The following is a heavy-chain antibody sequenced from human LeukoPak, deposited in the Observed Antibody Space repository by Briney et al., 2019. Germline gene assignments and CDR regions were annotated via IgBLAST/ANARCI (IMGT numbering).Heavy chain of an antibody. Sequence: ASVKVSCKGSGGTFINYAISWVGQAPGQGREGMGGIIPIFGTANYAQKFQGRVTITADESTSTAYMELSSLRSEDTAVYYCARGSDCSSTSCYLFGAFDIWGQGTMVTVSS. CDR3: ARGSDCSSTSCYLFGAFDI. CDR1: GGTFINYA. CDR2: IIPIFGTA. V-gene: IGHV1-69*13. D-gene: IGHD2-2*01. J-gene: IGHJ3*02.